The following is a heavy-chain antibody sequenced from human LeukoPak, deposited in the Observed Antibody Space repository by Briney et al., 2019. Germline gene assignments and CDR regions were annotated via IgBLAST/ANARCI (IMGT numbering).Heavy chain of an antibody. CDR2: IYHSGST. Sequence: SQTLSLTCAVSGGSISSGGYSWSWIRQPPGKGLEWIGYIYHSGSTYYNPSLKSRVTISVDRSKNQFSLKLSSVTAADTAVYYCARGFAPGAFDIWGQGTMVTVSS. D-gene: IGHD3-10*01. J-gene: IGHJ3*02. V-gene: IGHV4-30-2*01. CDR3: ARGFAPGAFDI. CDR1: GGSISSGGYS.